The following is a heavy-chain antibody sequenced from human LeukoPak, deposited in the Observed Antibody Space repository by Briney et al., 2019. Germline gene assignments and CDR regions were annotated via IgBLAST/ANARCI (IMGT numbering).Heavy chain of an antibody. CDR2: INYSGST. D-gene: IGHD2-15*01. CDR3: VRHIRDSSFFGP. V-gene: IGHV4-39*01. CDR1: GGPISSSSYF. Sequence: SETLSLTCTVSGGPISSSSYFYGWIRQSPGKGLEWIGYINYSGSTYYSPSLKSRVTISVDTSRNQFSLKLTSVTAADTAVYYCVRHIRDSSFFGPWGLGTLVTVSS. J-gene: IGHJ5*02.